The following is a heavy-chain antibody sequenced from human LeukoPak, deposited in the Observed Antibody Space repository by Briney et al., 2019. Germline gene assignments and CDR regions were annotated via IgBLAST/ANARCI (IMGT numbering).Heavy chain of an antibody. D-gene: IGHD3-10*01. Sequence: GASVKVSCKASGYTFTSYGISWVRQAPGQGLEWMGWISAYNGNTNYAQKLQGRVTMTTDTSTSTAYMELRSLRSDDTAVYYCVINVLNANFDYWGQGTLVTVSS. J-gene: IGHJ4*02. CDR1: GYTFTSYG. V-gene: IGHV1-18*01. CDR2: ISAYNGNT. CDR3: VINVLNANFDY.